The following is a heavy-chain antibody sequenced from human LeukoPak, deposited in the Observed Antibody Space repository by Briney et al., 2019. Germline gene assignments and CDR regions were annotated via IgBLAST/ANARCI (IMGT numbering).Heavy chain of an antibody. CDR1: GGSISGYY. CDR2: IYYSGTT. D-gene: IGHD3-10*01. CDR3: ARHESYLDAFDI. J-gene: IGHJ3*02. Sequence: SETVSLTCSVSGGSISGYYWSWIRQPPGKGLEWIGYIYYSGTTNYGPSLKSRLTISKDTSKNQISLKLSSVTAADTAVYYCARHESYLDAFDIWGQGTMVTVSS. V-gene: IGHV4-59*08.